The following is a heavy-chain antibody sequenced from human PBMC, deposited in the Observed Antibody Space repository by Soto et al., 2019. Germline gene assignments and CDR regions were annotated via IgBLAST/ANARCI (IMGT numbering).Heavy chain of an antibody. V-gene: IGHV4-30-4*01. CDR3: ARDLWFGELLPFNYYYGMDV. J-gene: IGHJ6*02. CDR2: IYYSGST. D-gene: IGHD3-10*01. CDR1: GGSISSGDYY. Sequence: SETLSLTCTVSGGSISSGDYYWSWIRQPPGKGLEWIGYIYYSGSTYYNPSLKSRVTISVDTSKNQFSLKLSSVTAADTAVYYCARDLWFGELLPFNYYYGMDVWGQGTTVTVSS.